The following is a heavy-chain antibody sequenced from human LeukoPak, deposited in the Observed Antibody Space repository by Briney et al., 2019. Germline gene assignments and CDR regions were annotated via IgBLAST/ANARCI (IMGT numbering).Heavy chain of an antibody. CDR1: GFSLVTYG. CDR2: IWFDGTNK. V-gene: IGHV3-33*08. J-gene: IGHJ4*02. D-gene: IGHD5-12*01. Sequence: PGGSLRLSCAASGFSLVTYGMHWVRQAPGKGLEWVAVIWFDGTNKYYADSVRGRFTISRDNSKNTLYLQMSSLRAEDTAVYYCARDRGVAAHLDYWGQGTLVTVSS. CDR3: ARDRGVAAHLDY.